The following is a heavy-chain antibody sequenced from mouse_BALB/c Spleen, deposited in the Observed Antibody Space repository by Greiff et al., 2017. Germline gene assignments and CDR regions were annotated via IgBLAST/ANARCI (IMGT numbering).Heavy chain of an antibody. CDR2: IRPSDSET. D-gene: IGHD1-1*01. J-gene: IGHJ2*01. V-gene: IGHV1-74*01. CDR1: GYSFTSYW. CDR3: ARGEDYNGY. Sequence: QVQLQQPGAELVRPGASVKLSCKASGYSFTSYWMNWVKQSPGQGLEWIGMIRPSDSETRLKQKFKGKATLTVDKSSSTAYMQLSSQTSEDSAVCCCARGEDYNGYWGQGTTLTVSS.